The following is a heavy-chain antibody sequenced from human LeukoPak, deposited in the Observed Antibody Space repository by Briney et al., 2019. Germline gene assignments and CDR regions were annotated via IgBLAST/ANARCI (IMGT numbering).Heavy chain of an antibody. D-gene: IGHD6-13*01. V-gene: IGHV3-48*03. CDR3: ARGGHYSSSWYRDFDY. CDR2: ITYSSSTI. J-gene: IGHJ4*02. CDR1: EXIFTNYE. Sequence: GGSLRLSCVGSEXIFTNYEMNWVRQAPGKGLEWVASITYSSSTIYYADSVKGLFTISRDNAKSSLYLQMNSLRAEDTAVYYCARGGHYSSSWYRDFDYWGQGTLVTVSA.